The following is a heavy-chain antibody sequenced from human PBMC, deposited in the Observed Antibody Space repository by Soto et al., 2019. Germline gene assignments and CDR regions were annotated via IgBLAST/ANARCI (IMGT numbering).Heavy chain of an antibody. CDR1: GITFSSSA. CDR3: AKLQHNSYYYVMDV. J-gene: IGHJ6*02. V-gene: IGHV3-23*01. Sequence: EVQLLESGEGLVQPGGSLRPFCAASGITFSSSAMRWVRQAPGQGLEWVSSITYTGNTHYSDSVKGRFTISRDNSKNTLYLQMDSLRAEDTAVYYCAKLQHNSYYYVMDVWGQGTTVTVSS. CDR2: ITYTGNT.